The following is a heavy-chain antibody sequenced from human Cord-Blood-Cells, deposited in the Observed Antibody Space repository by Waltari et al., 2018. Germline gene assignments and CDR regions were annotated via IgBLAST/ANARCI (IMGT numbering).Heavy chain of an antibody. CDR2: IYYSGST. CDR1: GGSISSYY. V-gene: IGHV4-59*08. CDR3: ASQGDSGSYGAFDI. J-gene: IGHJ3*02. Sequence: LVKPSETLSLTCTVSGGSISSYYWSWIRQPPGKGLEWIGYIYYSGSTNYNPSLKSRVTISVDTSKNQFSLKLSSVTAADTAVYYCASQGDSGSYGAFDIWGQGTMVTVSS. D-gene: IGHD1-26*01.